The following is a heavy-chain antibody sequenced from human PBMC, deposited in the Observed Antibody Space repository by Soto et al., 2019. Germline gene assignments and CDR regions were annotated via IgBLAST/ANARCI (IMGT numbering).Heavy chain of an antibody. Sequence: GESLKISCKGSGYSFAGYWITWVRQKPGKGLEWMGRIDPSDSQTYYSPSFRGHVTISATKSITTVFLQWSSLRASDTAMYYCATHFYGSDPAPLCPYYFDSWGQGTPVTVSS. V-gene: IGHV5-10-1*01. CDR1: GYSFAGYW. J-gene: IGHJ4*02. CDR3: ATHFYGSDPAPLCPYYFDS. CDR2: IDPSDSQT. D-gene: IGHD3-3*02.